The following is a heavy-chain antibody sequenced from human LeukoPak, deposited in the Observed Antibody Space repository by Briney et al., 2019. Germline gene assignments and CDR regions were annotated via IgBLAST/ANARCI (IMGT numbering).Heavy chain of an antibody. CDR3: ARRSIHAKSGRNDY. CDR2: ISYDGSNK. D-gene: IGHD2-2*02. V-gene: IGHV3-30-3*01. Sequence: PGGSLRLSCAASGFTFSSYGMHWARRAPGKGLEWVAVISYDGSNKYYADSVKGRFTISRDNSKNTLYLQMNSLRAEDTAVYYCARRSIHAKSGRNDYWGEGTLVTVSS. CDR1: GFTFSSYG. J-gene: IGHJ4*02.